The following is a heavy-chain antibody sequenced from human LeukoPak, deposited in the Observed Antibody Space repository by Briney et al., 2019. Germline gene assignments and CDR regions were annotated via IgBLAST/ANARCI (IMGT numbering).Heavy chain of an antibody. Sequence: SVKVSCKASGGTFSSYAISWVRQAPGQGLEWMGGIIPTFGTANYAQKFQGRVTITADESTSTAYMELSSLRSEDTAVYYCARDDFYDSSGYYSHYWGQGTLVTVSS. CDR3: ARDDFYDSSGYYSHY. CDR1: GGTFSSYA. D-gene: IGHD3-22*01. CDR2: IIPTFGTA. V-gene: IGHV1-69*13. J-gene: IGHJ4*02.